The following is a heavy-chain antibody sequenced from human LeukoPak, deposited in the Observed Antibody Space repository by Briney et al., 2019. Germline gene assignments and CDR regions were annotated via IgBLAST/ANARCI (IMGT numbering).Heavy chain of an antibody. CDR3: ATDRLVGPIGGMDV. CDR1: GYTLTELS. Sequence: GASVKVSCKVSGYTLTELSMHWVRQAPGKGLEWMGGFDPEDGETIYAQKVQGRVTMTEDTSTDTAYMELSSLRSEDTAVYYCATDRLVGPIGGMDVWGKGTTVTVSS. J-gene: IGHJ6*04. V-gene: IGHV1-24*01. CDR2: FDPEDGET. D-gene: IGHD1-26*01.